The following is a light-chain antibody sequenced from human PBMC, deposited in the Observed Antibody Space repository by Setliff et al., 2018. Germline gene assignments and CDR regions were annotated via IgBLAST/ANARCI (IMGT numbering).Light chain of an antibody. J-gene: IGLJ1*01. CDR1: SSDVGTYKL. Sequence: QSVLTQPPSASGSPGQSVTISCTGTSSDVGTYKLASWFQQHPGKGPKLVIYEVNRRPSGVPDRFSGSKSGNTASLTVSGPQAEDEADYYCSSYAGGDIYVFGTGTKVTVL. CDR2: EVN. CDR3: SSYAGGDIYV. V-gene: IGLV2-8*01.